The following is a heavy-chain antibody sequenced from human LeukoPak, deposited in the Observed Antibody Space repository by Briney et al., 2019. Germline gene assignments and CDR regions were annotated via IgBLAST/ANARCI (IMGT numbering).Heavy chain of an antibody. CDR3: ARDHGDFVRHD. D-gene: IGHD4-17*01. Sequence: SETLSLTCAVSGGSISSSNWWSWVRQPPGKGLEWIGEIYHSGSTNYNPSLKSRVTISVDKSKNQFSLKLRSVTAADTAMYYCARDHGDFVRHDWGQGTLVTVSS. CDR2: IYHSGST. CDR1: GGSISSSNW. V-gene: IGHV4-4*02. J-gene: IGHJ4*02.